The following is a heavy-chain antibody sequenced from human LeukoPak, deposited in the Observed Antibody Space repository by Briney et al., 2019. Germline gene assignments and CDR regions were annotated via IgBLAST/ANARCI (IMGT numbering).Heavy chain of an antibody. V-gene: IGHV3-30*02. CDR2: IRYDGSNK. D-gene: IGHD2-2*01. Sequence: GGSLRLSCAASGFTFSSYGMHWVRQAPGKGLEWVAFIRYDGSNKYYADSVKGRFTISRDNSKNTLYLQMNSLRAEDTAVYYCAKELHIVVVPAATPREAFDIWGQGTMDTVSS. J-gene: IGHJ3*02. CDR3: AKELHIVVVPAATPREAFDI. CDR1: GFTFSSYG.